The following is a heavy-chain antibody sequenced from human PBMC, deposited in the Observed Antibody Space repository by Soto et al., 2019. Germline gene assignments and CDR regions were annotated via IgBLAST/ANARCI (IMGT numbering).Heavy chain of an antibody. Sequence: EVQLVQSGAEVKKPGESLRISCKGSGYSFTSYWISWVRQMPGKGLEWMGRIDPSDSYTNYSPSFQGHVTISADKSISTAYLQWSSLKASDTAMYYCARRQYSSPGLEDFFDYWGQGTLVTVSS. J-gene: IGHJ4*02. CDR3: ARRQYSSPGLEDFFDY. CDR1: GYSFTSYW. D-gene: IGHD6-6*01. V-gene: IGHV5-10-1*03. CDR2: IDPSDSYT.